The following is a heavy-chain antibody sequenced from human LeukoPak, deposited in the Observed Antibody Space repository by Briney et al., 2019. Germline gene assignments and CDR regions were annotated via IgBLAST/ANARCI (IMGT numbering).Heavy chain of an antibody. CDR1: GFTFRNYV. V-gene: IGHV3-30-3*01. CDR3: AREGYYGSGSPPSLYFDY. J-gene: IGHJ4*02. D-gene: IGHD3-10*01. Sequence: GGSLRLTCAASGFTFRNYVIHWVRQAPGKGLEWVAVTSSDLNVKLYADSVKGRFTISRDNSRSTLYLQMNSLRPEDTAIYYCAREGYYGSGSPPSLYFDYWGQGTLVTVFS. CDR2: TSSDLNVK.